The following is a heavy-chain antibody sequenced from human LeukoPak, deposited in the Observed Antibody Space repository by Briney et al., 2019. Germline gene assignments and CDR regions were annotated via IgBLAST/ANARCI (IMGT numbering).Heavy chain of an antibody. CDR2: IYYSGST. D-gene: IGHD2-21*02. V-gene: IGHV4-59*01. CDR1: GDSISSYY. CDR3: PRGGAGNYGGACYLNWFDS. J-gene: IGHJ5*01. Sequence: PSETLSLTCTVSGDSISSYYWSWIRQPPGKGLEWIGCIYYSGSTKYNPSLKSRVTLSVDTSKNQFSLKLDSVTAAHTAVYYCPRGGAGNYGGACYLNWFDSWGQGTLVTVSS.